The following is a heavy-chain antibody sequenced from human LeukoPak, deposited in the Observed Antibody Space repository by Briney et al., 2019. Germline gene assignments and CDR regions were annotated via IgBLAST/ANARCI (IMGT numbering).Heavy chain of an antibody. J-gene: IGHJ4*02. D-gene: IGHD1-26*01. CDR2: IYYSGST. Sequence: SETLSLTCTVSGGSISSSSYYWGWIRQPPGKGLEWIGSIYYSGSTNYNPSLKTRVTMSVDTSKNQFSLNLSSVTAADTAVYYCARAIVGASPSDYWGQGTLVTVSS. CDR1: GGSISSSSYY. V-gene: IGHV4-39*07. CDR3: ARAIVGASPSDY.